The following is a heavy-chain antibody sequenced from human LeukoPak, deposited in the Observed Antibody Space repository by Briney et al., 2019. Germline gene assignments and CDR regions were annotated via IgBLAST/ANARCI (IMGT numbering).Heavy chain of an antibody. J-gene: IGHJ4*02. V-gene: IGHV3-11*01. CDR3: AREHYDILTGYYGAARGIDY. Sequence: PGGSLRLSCAASGFTFGDYYMSWIRQAPGKGLEWVSYISSSGSTIYYADSVKGRFTISRDNAKNSLYLQMNSLRAEDTAMYYCAREHYDILTGYYGAARGIDYWGQGTLVTVSS. CDR2: ISSSGSTI. D-gene: IGHD3-9*01. CDR1: GFTFGDYY.